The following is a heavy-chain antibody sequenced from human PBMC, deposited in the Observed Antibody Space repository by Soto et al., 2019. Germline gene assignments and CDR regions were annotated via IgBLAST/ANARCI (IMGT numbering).Heavy chain of an antibody. J-gene: IGHJ4*02. D-gene: IGHD4-17*01. CDR3: ARRPLYGDYNCDN. V-gene: IGHV4-39*01. Sequence: SETLSLTCTVSGGSISSSNYYWGWIRQPPGKGLEWIGNIYYSGATYYNPSLKSRVTISVDTSKNQFSLKLSSVTAADTAVYYCARRPLYGDYNCDNWGQGTLFTDSS. CDR2: IYYSGAT. CDR1: GGSISSSNYY.